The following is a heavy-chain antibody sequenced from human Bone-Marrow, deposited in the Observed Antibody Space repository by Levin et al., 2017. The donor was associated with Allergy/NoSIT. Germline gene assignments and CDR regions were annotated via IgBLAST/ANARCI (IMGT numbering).Heavy chain of an antibody. CDR1: GFIVRDHY. D-gene: IGHD3-9*01. J-gene: IGHJ4*02. Sequence: GESLKISCAASGFIVRDHYMSWVRQSPGRGLEWVSLLYSGGRTFYADSVRGRFVISRDDSENSLHLQMTGLRVEDTALYYCAKGFNFGLRYFDSWGQGALVTVSS. CDR2: LYSGGRT. V-gene: IGHV3-53*01. CDR3: AKGFNFGLRYFDS.